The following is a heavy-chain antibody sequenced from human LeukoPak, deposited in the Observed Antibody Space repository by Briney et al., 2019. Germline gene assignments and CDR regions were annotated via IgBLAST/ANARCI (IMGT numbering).Heavy chain of an antibody. Sequence: GGSLRISCAGSGFSFSSYWMTWVRQAPGKGLEGVAIIKEDGREEYYVDSVKGRFTISRDNAKNSLYLQMNSLRVEDTAVYYCARDQSRRSDYWGQGTLVTVSS. CDR1: GFSFSSYW. V-gene: IGHV3-7*03. CDR2: IKEDGREE. J-gene: IGHJ4*02. CDR3: ARDQSRRSDY.